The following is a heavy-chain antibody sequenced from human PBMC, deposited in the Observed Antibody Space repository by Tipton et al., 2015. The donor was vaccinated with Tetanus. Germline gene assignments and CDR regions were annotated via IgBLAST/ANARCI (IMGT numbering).Heavy chain of an antibody. Sequence: SLRLSCAASGFTFSNDWMNWVRQAPGKGLEWVGRIKSKTAGGTTDYAAAVKGRFTISRDDSKNTLYLQMNSLKTEDTAVYYCSALSMVASQLGFDYWGQGTLVTVSS. CDR2: IKSKTAGGTT. CDR1: GFTFSNDW. D-gene: IGHD5-12*01. CDR3: SALSMVASQLGFDY. V-gene: IGHV3-15*07. J-gene: IGHJ4*02.